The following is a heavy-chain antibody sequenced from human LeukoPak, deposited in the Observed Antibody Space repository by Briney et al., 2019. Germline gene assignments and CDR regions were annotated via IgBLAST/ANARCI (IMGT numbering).Heavy chain of an antibody. CDR2: ISGSGGST. CDR3: AKDKGRVRGVIIDY. Sequence: GGSLRLSCEASGFTFSSYIMTWVRQAPGKGLEWVSAISGSGGSTYYADSVKGRFTISRDNSKNTLYLQMNSLRAEDTAVYYCAKDKGRVRGVIIDYWGQGTLVTVSS. J-gene: IGHJ4*02. V-gene: IGHV3-23*01. D-gene: IGHD3-10*01. CDR1: GFTFSSYI.